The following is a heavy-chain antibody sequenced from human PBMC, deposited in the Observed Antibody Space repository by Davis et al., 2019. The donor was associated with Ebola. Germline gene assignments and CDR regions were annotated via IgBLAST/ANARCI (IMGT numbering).Heavy chain of an antibody. CDR3: ARGGYSGYDAHTLAFDI. CDR1: GGTFSSYA. J-gene: IGHJ3*02. Sequence: SVKVSCKASGGTFSSYAISWVRQAPGQGLEWMGGIIPIFGTANYAQKFQGRVTITADESTSTAYMVLSSLRSEDTAVYYCARGGYSGYDAHTLAFDIWGQGTMVTVSS. D-gene: IGHD5-12*01. CDR2: IIPIFGTA. V-gene: IGHV1-69*13.